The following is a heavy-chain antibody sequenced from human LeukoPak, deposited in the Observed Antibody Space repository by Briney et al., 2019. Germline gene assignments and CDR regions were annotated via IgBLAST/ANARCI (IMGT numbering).Heavy chain of an antibody. CDR3: ATDLYSSSHEY. D-gene: IGHD6-19*01. Sequence: GGSLRLSCAASGFTFSSYTMSWVRQAPGQGLEWVSAISPSGGGTYYADSVRGRFTTSRDNSKNTLYLQMNSLRAEDTAVYYCATDLYSSSHEYWGQGTQVSVSS. CDR2: ISPSGGGT. V-gene: IGHV3-23*01. CDR1: GFTFSSYT. J-gene: IGHJ4*02.